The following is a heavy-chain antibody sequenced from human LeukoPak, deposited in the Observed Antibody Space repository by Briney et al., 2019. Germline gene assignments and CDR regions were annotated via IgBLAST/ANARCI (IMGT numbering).Heavy chain of an antibody. CDR3: ARDRDYYDSSGPSGFDY. Sequence: SVRVSCKASGGTFSSYAISWVQQAPGQGLEWMGGIIPIFGTANYAQKFQGRVTITADESTSTAYMELSSLRSEDTAVYYCARDRDYYDSSGPSGFDYWGQGTLVTVSS. J-gene: IGHJ4*02. CDR1: GGTFSSYA. D-gene: IGHD3-22*01. CDR2: IIPIFGTA. V-gene: IGHV1-69*13.